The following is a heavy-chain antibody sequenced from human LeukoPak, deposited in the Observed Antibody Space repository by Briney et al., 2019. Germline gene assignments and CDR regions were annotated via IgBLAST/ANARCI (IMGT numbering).Heavy chain of an antibody. CDR2: IYHSGST. J-gene: IGHJ4*02. D-gene: IGHD1-26*01. CDR1: GYSIGSGYY. CDR3: ARHSLGATIYFDY. V-gene: IGHV4-38-2*01. Sequence: SETLSLTCAVSGYSIGSGYYWGWIRQPPGKGLEWIGSIYHSGSTYYNPSLKSRVTISVDTSKNQFSLKLSSVTAADTAVYYCARHSLGATIYFDYWGQGTLVTVSS.